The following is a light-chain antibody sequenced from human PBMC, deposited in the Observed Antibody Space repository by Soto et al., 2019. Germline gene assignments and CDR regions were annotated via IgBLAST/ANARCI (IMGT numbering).Light chain of an antibody. V-gene: IGKV3-20*01. CDR2: GAS. J-gene: IGKJ1*01. CDR3: QQYQQYPTSHST. Sequence: EIVLIQSPGTLSLSPGERATLSCRASQSVRTTSLAWYQQRPGQPPRLLIYGASFRATGIPDRFSGSGAGTDFTLTIRRLEPEDFAVYYCQQYQQYPTSHSTFGQGNKVEIK. CDR1: QSVRTTS.